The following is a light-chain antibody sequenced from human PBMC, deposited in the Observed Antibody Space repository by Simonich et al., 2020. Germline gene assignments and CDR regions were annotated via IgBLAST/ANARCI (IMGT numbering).Light chain of an antibody. V-gene: IGLV2-23*01. J-gene: IGLJ3*02. CDR3: CSYAGSSTV. Sequence: QSALTQPVSVSGSPGQSITISCTGTSSDVGSYNLVSWYQQHPGQAPKLMIYEGSKRPSGVSKRFSGSKSGNTASLTSSGLQAEDEADYYCCSYAGSSTVFGGGTKLTVL. CDR1: SSDVGSYNL. CDR2: EGS.